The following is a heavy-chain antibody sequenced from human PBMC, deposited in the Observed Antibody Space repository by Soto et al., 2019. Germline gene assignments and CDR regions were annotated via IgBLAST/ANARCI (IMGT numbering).Heavy chain of an antibody. CDR2: IYYSGST. D-gene: IGHD3-10*01. CDR3: ASNEDGVAAFDI. J-gene: IGHJ3*02. CDR1: GGSISSGGYY. V-gene: IGHV4-31*03. Sequence: PSESLSRTCTVSGGSISSGGYYWSWIRQHPGKGLEWIGYIYYSGSTYYNPSLKSRVTISVDMSKNQFSLKLSSVTAADTAVYYCASNEDGVAAFDIWGQGTMVTVSS.